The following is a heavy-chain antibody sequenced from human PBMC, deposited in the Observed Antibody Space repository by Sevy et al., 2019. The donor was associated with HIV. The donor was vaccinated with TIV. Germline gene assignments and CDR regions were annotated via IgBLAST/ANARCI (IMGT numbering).Heavy chain of an antibody. CDR2: IYYSGST. CDR1: GGSISSSSYY. V-gene: IGHV4-39*01. Sequence: SETLSLTCTVSGGSISSSSYYWGWIRQPPGKGLEWIGSIYYSGSTYYNPSLKSRVTISVDTYKNRFSLRLSSVTAADTAGYYCARGGLLWFGELGSLDYWGQGTLVTVSS. CDR3: ARGGLLWFGELGSLDY. D-gene: IGHD3-10*01. J-gene: IGHJ4*02.